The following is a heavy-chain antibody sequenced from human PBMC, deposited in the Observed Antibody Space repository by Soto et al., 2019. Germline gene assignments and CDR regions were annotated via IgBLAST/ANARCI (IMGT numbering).Heavy chain of an antibody. D-gene: IGHD5-12*01. CDR3: AKNTAKWLRLSWYFDL. J-gene: IGHJ2*01. V-gene: IGHV3-30*18. Sequence: GGSLRLSCAAFGFTFSSYGMHWVRQAPGKGLEWVAVISYDGSNKYYADSVKGRFTIPRDNSKNTLYLQMNSLRAEDTAVYYCAKNTAKWLRLSWYFDLWGRGTLVTVSS. CDR2: ISYDGSNK. CDR1: GFTFSSYG.